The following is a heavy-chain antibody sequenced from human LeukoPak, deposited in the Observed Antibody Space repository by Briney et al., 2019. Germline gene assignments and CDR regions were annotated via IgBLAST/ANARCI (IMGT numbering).Heavy chain of an antibody. V-gene: IGHV1-2*02. Sequence: ASVKVSCKASGYTFTGYYMHWVRQAPGQGLEWMGWINPNSGGTNYAQKFQGRVTMTRDTSISTAYMELSRLRSDDTAVYYCARPYYDIVTGYYTRGGLDAFDIWGQGTMVTVSS. D-gene: IGHD3-9*01. CDR2: INPNSGGT. CDR3: ARPYYDIVTGYYTRGGLDAFDI. J-gene: IGHJ3*02. CDR1: GYTFTGYY.